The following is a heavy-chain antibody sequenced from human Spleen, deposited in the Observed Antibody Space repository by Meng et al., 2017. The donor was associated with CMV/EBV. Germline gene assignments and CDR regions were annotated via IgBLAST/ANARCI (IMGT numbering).Heavy chain of an antibody. CDR3: ARDQISGFDS. J-gene: IGHJ4*02. V-gene: IGHV4-39*07. Sequence: RPPQAAGPGLVKPSTPLSPTCTVVGASISSSSYYCGCIRQPPGNGLELIGSIYYSGSTYYTPPINRLVTISVATSKHQFSLKLSSVTAADTAVYYCARDQISGFDSWGQGTLVTVSS. CDR2: IYYSGST. CDR1: GASISSSSYY. D-gene: IGHD3-10*01.